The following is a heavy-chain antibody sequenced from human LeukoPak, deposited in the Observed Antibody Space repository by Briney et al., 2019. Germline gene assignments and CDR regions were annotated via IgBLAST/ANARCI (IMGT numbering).Heavy chain of an antibody. Sequence: GGSLRLSCAASGFTFSSYSINWVRQAPGKGLEWVSSISSGSTYIYYADSVKGRFTISRDNAKNSLYLQMNSLRAEDTAVYYCARAKQTFGGIIVTFDYWGQGTLVTVSS. CDR1: GFTFSSYS. V-gene: IGHV3-21*01. CDR3: ARAKQTFGGIIVTFDY. D-gene: IGHD3-16*02. CDR2: ISSGSTYI. J-gene: IGHJ4*02.